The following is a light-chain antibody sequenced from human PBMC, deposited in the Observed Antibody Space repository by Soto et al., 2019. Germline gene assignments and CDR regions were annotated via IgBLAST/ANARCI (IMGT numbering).Light chain of an antibody. Sequence: QAVVTQAPSASGTPGQRVTISCSRGSSNMGSITVNWYQVLPGTAPKLLIYSNDQRPSGVPDRFSGSKSGTSASLAISGLQPEVEADYFCATWDVSLSGWVFGVGTKLTVL. J-gene: IGLJ3*02. V-gene: IGLV1-44*01. CDR3: ATWDVSLSGWV. CDR1: SSNMGSIT. CDR2: SND.